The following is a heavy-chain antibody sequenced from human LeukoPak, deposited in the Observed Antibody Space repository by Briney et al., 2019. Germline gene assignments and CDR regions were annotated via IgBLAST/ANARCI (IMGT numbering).Heavy chain of an antibody. CDR1: GYTFNQYA. Sequence: GASVKVSCKASGYTFNQYAIHWVRQAPGQGLEWMGWINTDNGNTKYSQRFQGRVTVTRDTSASTGYMELSSLRSEDTAVYYCARGWTGIYSFDHWGQGTLVTVSS. D-gene: IGHD3/OR15-3a*01. J-gene: IGHJ4*02. CDR3: ARGWTGIYSFDH. V-gene: IGHV1-3*04. CDR2: INTDNGNT.